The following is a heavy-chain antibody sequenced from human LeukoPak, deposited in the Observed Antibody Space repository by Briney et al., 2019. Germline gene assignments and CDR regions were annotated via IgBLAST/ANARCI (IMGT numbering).Heavy chain of an antibody. J-gene: IGHJ3*01. D-gene: IGHD2-21*01. CDR1: GYSFTSYC. V-gene: IGHV5-51*01. CDR3: GMGGDRVPLQDDVFDV. CDR2: IYPGDSGP. Sequence: GESLKISCKVSGYSFTSYCIGWVRQMPGKGLEWMGIIYPGDSGPTYSPSCQGQVTISVDTSTNTAYLQWISLQASDTAMSYCGMGGDRVPLQDDVFDVWGQGTMVTVST.